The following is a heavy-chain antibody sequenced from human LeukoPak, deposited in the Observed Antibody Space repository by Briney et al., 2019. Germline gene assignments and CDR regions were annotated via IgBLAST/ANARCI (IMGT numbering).Heavy chain of an antibody. CDR3: ARASRGYSGYDASALIDY. J-gene: IGHJ4*02. CDR1: GFTFSTFA. D-gene: IGHD5-12*01. CDR2: ISYDGSNK. V-gene: IGHV3-30-3*01. Sequence: PGRSLRLSCAASGFTFSTFAMHWVRQAPGKGLEWVAVISYDGSNKYYADSVKGRFTISRDNSKNTLYLQMSSLRAEDTAEYYCARASRGYSGYDASALIDYWGQGTLVTVSS.